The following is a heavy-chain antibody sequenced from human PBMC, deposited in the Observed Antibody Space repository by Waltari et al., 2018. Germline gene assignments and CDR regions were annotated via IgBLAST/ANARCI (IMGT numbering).Heavy chain of an antibody. J-gene: IGHJ4*02. V-gene: IGHV4-34*01. D-gene: IGHD3-22*01. Sequence: QVQLQQWGAGLLKPSETLSLTCAVYAGSFSGYYWSWIRQPPGKALEWMGEINHSGSTNYNPSLKGRVTVSVDTSKTQFSLKLSSVTAADTAVYYCARQGYYYDISGYYQPYYFDYWGQGTLVTVSS. CDR1: AGSFSGYY. CDR3: ARQGYYYDISGYYQPYYFDY. CDR2: INHSGST.